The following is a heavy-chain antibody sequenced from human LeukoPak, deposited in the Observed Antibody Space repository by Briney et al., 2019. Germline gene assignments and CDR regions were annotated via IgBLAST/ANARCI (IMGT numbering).Heavy chain of an antibody. CDR2: IKEDGGEI. V-gene: IGHV3-7*04. D-gene: IGHD2-2*02. CDR3: VRYTRRYPFDY. Sequence: GGSLRLSCAASGFTFSNYWMSWVRQAPGKGLEWVANIKEDGGEIYYVGSVRGRFTISRDNAKNSLSLQMNGLRAEDTAVYYCVRYTRRYPFDYWGQGTLVTVSS. J-gene: IGHJ4*02. CDR1: GFTFSNYW.